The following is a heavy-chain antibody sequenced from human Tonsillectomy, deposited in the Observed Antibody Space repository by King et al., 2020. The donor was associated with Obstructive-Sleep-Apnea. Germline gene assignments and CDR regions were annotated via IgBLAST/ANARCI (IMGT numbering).Heavy chain of an antibody. CDR3: ARDISVVVTIGDVFDL. CDR1: GFTFSTRA. Sequence: VQLVESGGGVIQPGRSLRLSCAASGFTFSTRAMHWVRQAPGKGLEWVAAILYDGSEEYYADSVKGRFTISRDNSRNTLFLQMNRLRAEDTAVYYCARDISVVVTIGDVFDLWDQGTTVTVSS. V-gene: IGHV3-30-3*01. CDR2: ILYDGSEE. D-gene: IGHD5-12*01. J-gene: IGHJ3*01.